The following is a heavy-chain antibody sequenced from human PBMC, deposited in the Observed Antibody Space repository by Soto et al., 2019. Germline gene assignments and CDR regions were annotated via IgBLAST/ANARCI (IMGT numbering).Heavy chain of an antibody. J-gene: IGHJ3*02. D-gene: IGHD3-16*01. CDR3: ARTKGAVAFDI. V-gene: IGHV3-7*01. CDR1: EFSFSTYW. Sequence: GGSLRLSCAASEFSFSTYWMSWVRQAPGKGLEWVATIKEDGDKRYYVDSVEGRFTISRDNAENSLYLQINSLTAEDTAVYYCARTKGAVAFDIWGQGTMVTVSS. CDR2: IKEDGDKR.